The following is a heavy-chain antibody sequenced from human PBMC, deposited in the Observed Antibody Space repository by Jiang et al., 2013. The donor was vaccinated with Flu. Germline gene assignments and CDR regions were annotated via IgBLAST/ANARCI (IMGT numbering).Heavy chain of an antibody. CDR3: ASRYYDSSGYPPHHRGTHFDY. Sequence: SGAEVKKPGASVKVSCKASGYTFTSYYMHWVRQAPGQGLEWMGIINPSGGSTSYAQKFQGRVTMTRDTSTSTVYMELSSLRSEDTAVYYCASRYYDSSGYPPHHRGTHFDYWGQGTLVTVSS. V-gene: IGHV1-46*01. D-gene: IGHD3-22*01. J-gene: IGHJ4*02. CDR1: GYTFTSYY. CDR2: INPSGGST.